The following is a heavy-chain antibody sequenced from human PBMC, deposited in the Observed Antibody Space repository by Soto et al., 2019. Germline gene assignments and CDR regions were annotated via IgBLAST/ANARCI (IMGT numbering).Heavy chain of an antibody. CDR2: IYWNDDK. D-gene: IGHD1-26*01. Sequence: QITLRESGPTLVKPTQTLTLTCTFSGFSLSSSGVGVGWIRQPPGKVLEWLALIYWNDDKRYSPSLKSRLTITKDTSKNQVVLTMTNMDPVDTATYFCAHRESFLVDENWFDPWGQGTLVTVSS. J-gene: IGHJ5*02. V-gene: IGHV2-5*01. CDR3: AHRESFLVDENWFDP. CDR1: GFSLSSSGVG.